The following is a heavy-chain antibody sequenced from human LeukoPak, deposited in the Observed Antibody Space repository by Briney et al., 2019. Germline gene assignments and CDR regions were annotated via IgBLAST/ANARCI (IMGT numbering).Heavy chain of an antibody. CDR1: GFTFSSCV. CDR3: AKGAVTTTYYYYMDV. D-gene: IGHD6-19*01. J-gene: IGHJ6*03. CDR2: IRYDGSNK. V-gene: IGHV3-30*02. Sequence: GGSLRLSCAASGFTFSSCVMHWVRQAPGKGLEWVAFIRYDGSNKYYADSVKGRFTISRDNSKNTLYLEMYSLRAEDTAVYYCAKGAVTTTYYYYMDVWGKGTTVTVSS.